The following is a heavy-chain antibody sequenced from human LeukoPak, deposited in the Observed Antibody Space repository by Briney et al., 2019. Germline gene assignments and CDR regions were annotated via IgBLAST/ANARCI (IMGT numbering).Heavy chain of an antibody. CDR2: ISYDGSNK. V-gene: IGHV3-30*04. J-gene: IGHJ4*02. CDR1: GFTFSSYA. D-gene: IGHD6-13*01. CDR3: ARDPEGYSSSWYYFDY. Sequence: GGSLRLSCAASGFTFSSYAMHWVRQAPGKGLEWVAVISYDGSNKYYADSVKGRFTISRDNSKNTLYLQMNSLRAEDTAVYYCARDPEGYSSSWYYFDYWGQGTLVTVSS.